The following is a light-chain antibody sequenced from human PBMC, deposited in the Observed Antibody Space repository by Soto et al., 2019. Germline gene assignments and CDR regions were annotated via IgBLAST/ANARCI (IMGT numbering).Light chain of an antibody. CDR1: SSDFGGYNY. CDR2: EVS. Sequence: QSALTQPASVSGSPGQSITISCTGTSSDFGGYNYVSWYQQHPGKAPKLMIYEVSNRPSGVSNRFSGSKSGNTASLTISGLQAEDEADYYYSSYTSINTWVFGGGTQLTVL. CDR3: SSYTSINTWV. V-gene: IGLV2-14*01. J-gene: IGLJ3*02.